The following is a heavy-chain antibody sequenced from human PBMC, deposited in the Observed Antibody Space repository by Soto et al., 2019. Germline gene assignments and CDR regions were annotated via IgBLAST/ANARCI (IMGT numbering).Heavy chain of an antibody. V-gene: IGHV4-39*01. J-gene: IGHJ4*02. CDR3: ARRSTTIFD. CDR1: GGSISTTNYY. D-gene: IGHD3-3*01. Sequence: SETLSLTCTVSGGSISTTNYYWGWVRQPPGNGLEWIASVYHTGTTYYNPSLRSRVTISVDTSRNQYSLKVNSVTAADTAIYYCARRSTTIFDWGQGILVTVSS. CDR2: VYHTGTT.